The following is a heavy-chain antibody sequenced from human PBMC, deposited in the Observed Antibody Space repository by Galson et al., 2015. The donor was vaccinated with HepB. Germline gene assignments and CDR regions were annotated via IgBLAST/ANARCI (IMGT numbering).Heavy chain of an antibody. CDR1: GFTFSSYW. V-gene: IGHV3-7*01. CDR3: ASESGYDYAPPDY. J-gene: IGHJ4*02. Sequence: SLRLSCAASGFTFSSYWMSWVRQAPGKGLEWVANIKQDGSEKYYVDSVKGRLTISRDNAKSSLYLQMNSLRAEDTAVYYCASESGYDYAPPDYWGQGTLVTVSS. D-gene: IGHD3-16*01. CDR2: IKQDGSEK.